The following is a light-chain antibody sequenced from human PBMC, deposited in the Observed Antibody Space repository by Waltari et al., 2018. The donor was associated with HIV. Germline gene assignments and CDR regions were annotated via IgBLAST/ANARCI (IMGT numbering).Light chain of an antibody. Sequence: QSVLTQPPSASGTPGQRVTLSCSGSSSNIGRNTVNWYQQLPGTAPKLPLYSNNHRPSGVPDRFSGSKSGTSASLAISGLQSEDEADYYCAAWDGSLNGRVFGGGTKLTVL. J-gene: IGLJ3*02. CDR2: SNN. V-gene: IGLV1-44*01. CDR1: SSNIGRNT. CDR3: AAWDGSLNGRV.